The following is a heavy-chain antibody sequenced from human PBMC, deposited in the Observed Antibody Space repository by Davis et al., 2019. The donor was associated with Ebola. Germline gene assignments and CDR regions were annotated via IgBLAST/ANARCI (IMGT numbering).Heavy chain of an antibody. D-gene: IGHD1-26*01. CDR2: IRYDGSNK. CDR1: GFTFSSYG. V-gene: IGHV3-30*02. J-gene: IGHJ6*04. CDR3: AKYRGLDVYSGMDV. Sequence: GESLKISCAASGFTFSSYGMHWVRQAPGKGLEWVAFIRYDGSNKYYADSVKGRFTISRDNSKNTLYLQMNSLRADDTAVYYCAKYRGLDVYSGMDVWGKGTTVTVSS.